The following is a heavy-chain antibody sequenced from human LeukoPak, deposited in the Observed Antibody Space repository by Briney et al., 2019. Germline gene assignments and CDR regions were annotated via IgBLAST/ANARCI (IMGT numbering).Heavy chain of an antibody. CDR3: AKEGGSGWPWSYDY. CDR2: ISVSGSDT. V-gene: IGHV3-23*01. J-gene: IGHJ4*02. D-gene: IGHD6-19*01. CDR1: GFTFSFYA. Sequence: GGSLRLSCAASGFTFSFYAMQWVRQAPGKGLEWVSAISVSGSDTYYADSVKGRFTISRDNSKNTLYLQMNSLRAEDSAVYYCAKEGGSGWPWSYDYWGQGTLVTVSS.